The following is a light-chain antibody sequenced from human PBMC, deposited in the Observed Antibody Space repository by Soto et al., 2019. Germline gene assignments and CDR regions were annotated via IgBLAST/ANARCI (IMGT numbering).Light chain of an antibody. CDR3: QQRKNWQVT. CDR2: DAS. Sequence: EVVLTQSPVTLSLSPGERATLSCRASQSVGSYLAWYQQKPGQAPRLLIYDASNRATGIPARFSGSGSGTDFTLTISSLEPEDFAVHYCQQRKNWQVTFGQGTRLEIK. V-gene: IGKV3-11*01. CDR1: QSVGSY. J-gene: IGKJ5*01.